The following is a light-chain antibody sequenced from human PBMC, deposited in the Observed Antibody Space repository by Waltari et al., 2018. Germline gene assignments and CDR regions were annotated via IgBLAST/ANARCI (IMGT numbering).Light chain of an antibody. J-gene: IGLJ2*01. CDR1: SSNIGAGYD. V-gene: IGLV1-40*01. Sequence: QSVLTQPPSVSGAPGQRVTISCTGSSSNIGAGYDVHWYQQLPGTAPKPLTSGNSNRPSGGPDRFSGSKSGTSASLAITGLQAEDEADYYCQSYDSSLSVVFGGGTKLTVL. CDR3: QSYDSSLSVV. CDR2: GNS.